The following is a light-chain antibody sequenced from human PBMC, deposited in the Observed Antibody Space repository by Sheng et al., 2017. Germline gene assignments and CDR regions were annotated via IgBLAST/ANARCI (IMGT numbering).Light chain of an antibody. Sequence: DIQMTQSPSSLSASVGDRVTITCRASQSINKNLNWYQQKPGKAPKILISDASSLVSGVPSRFGGSGSGTDFTLTVTSLQPEDFATYYCQQSYRLSITFGPGTKVEIK. CDR2: DAS. J-gene: IGKJ3*01. CDR3: QQSYRLSIT. CDR1: QSINKN. V-gene: IGKV1-39*01.